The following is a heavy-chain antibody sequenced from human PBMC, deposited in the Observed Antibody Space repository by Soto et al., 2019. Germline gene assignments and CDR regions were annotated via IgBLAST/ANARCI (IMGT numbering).Heavy chain of an antibody. CDR2: MNPNSGNT. D-gene: IGHD3-3*01. V-gene: IGHV1-8*01. Sequence: ASVKVSCKASGYTFTSYDINWVRQATGQGLEWMGWMNPNSGNTGYAQKFQGRVTMTRNTSISTAYMELSSLRSEDTAVYYCARGRFLEWLLSAYYYYGMDVWGQGTTVTVS. CDR3: ARGRFLEWLLSAYYYYGMDV. J-gene: IGHJ6*02. CDR1: GYTFTSYD.